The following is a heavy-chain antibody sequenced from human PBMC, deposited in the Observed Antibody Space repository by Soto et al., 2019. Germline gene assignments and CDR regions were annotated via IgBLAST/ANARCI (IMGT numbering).Heavy chain of an antibody. V-gene: IGHV4-59*08. CDR1: GGSISSYY. J-gene: IGHJ6*02. CDR2: IYYSGST. D-gene: IGHD3-10*01. Sequence: SETLSLTCTVSGGSISSYYWSWIRQPPGKGLEWIGYIYYSGSTNYNPSLKSRVTISVDTSKNQFSLKLSSVTAADTAVYYCARHYYGSGYGMDVWGQGTTVTVSS. CDR3: ARHYYGSGYGMDV.